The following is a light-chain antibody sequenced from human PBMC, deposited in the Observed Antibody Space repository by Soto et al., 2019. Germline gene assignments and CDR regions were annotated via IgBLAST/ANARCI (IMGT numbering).Light chain of an antibody. CDR3: AAWDDSLSAWV. V-gene: IGLV1-47*01. Sequence: HSVLTQPPSASGTPGQRVTISCSGSSSNIGTNNVHWFQQFPGTAPNLLIYRNNRRPSGVPDRFSGSKSGTSASLAISGLRSEDEADYYCAAWDDSLSAWVFGGGTKVTVL. CDR1: SSNIGTNN. J-gene: IGLJ3*02. CDR2: RNN.